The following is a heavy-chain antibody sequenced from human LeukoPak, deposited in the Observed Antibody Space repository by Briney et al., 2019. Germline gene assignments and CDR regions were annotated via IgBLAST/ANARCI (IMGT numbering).Heavy chain of an antibody. D-gene: IGHD3-10*01. V-gene: IGHV1-2*02. Sequence: ASVKVSCKASGYTFAGYYMHWVRQAPGQGLEWMGWINPNSGGTNYAQKFQGRVTMTRDTSISTAYMELSRLRSDDTAVYYCARVGARITMVRGGINKYYFDYWGQGTLVTVSS. CDR1: GYTFAGYY. CDR2: INPNSGGT. J-gene: IGHJ4*02. CDR3: ARVGARITMVRGGINKYYFDY.